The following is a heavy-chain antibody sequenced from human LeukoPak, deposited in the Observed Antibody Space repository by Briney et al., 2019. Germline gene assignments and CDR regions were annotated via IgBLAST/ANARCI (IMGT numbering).Heavy chain of an antibody. CDR2: IYSSGST. CDR3: ARGLVVTPSNWFDP. CDR1: GGSISSGSYY. V-gene: IGHV4-61*02. Sequence: SSETLPLTCTVSGGSISSGSYYWSWIRQPAGKGLGWIGRIYSSGSTNYNPSLKSRVTISVDTSKNQFSLKLTSVTAADTAVYYCARGLVVTPSNWFDPWGQGNLVTVSS. D-gene: IGHD3-22*01. J-gene: IGHJ5*02.